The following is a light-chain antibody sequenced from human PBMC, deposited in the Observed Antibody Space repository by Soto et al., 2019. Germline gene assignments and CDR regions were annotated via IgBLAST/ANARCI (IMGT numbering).Light chain of an antibody. J-gene: IGKJ1*01. CDR1: QSVSSW. Sequence: GDRVTITCRASQSVSSWLAWYQQKPGKAPKLLIYDASHLESGVPSTFGGSGSGTEFTLTISSLQPDDFATYYCQQYNSYSGTFGQGTKVDIK. V-gene: IGKV1-5*01. CDR2: DAS. CDR3: QQYNSYSGT.